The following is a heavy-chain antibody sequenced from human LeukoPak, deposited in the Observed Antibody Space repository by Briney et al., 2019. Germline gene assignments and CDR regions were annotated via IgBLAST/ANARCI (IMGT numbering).Heavy chain of an antibody. J-gene: IGHJ4*02. V-gene: IGHV3-23*01. CDR2: ISGSGDST. CDR3: AKDIENYDSTGHFDY. D-gene: IGHD3-22*01. CDR1: GFTFSSYA. Sequence: GGSLRLSCAASGFTFSSYAMSWVRQAPGKGLEWVSTISGSGDSTHYADSVKGRFTISRDNSKNTLYLQMNGLRIEDTAFYYCAKDIENYDSTGHFDYWGQGTLVTVSS.